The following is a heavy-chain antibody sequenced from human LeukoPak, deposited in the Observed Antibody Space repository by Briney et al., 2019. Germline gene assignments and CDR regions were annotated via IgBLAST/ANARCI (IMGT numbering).Heavy chain of an antibody. D-gene: IGHD6-19*01. CDR1: GGTFSRYA. CDR2: IIPIFGTA. J-gene: IGHJ3*02. V-gene: IGHV1-69*13. CDR3: ARVPLVPIAVAAFDI. Sequence: SVKVSCKASGGTFSRYAMSWVRQAPGQGLEWMGGIIPIFGTASFAQKFQGRVTITADESTGTAYMELSSLRSEDTAVYYCARVPLVPIAVAAFDIWGQGTMVTVSS.